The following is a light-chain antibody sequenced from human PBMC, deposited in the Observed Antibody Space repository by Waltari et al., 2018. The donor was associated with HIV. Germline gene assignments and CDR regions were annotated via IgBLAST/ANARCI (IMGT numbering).Light chain of an antibody. CDR1: GPNIRAGYA. V-gene: IGLV1-40*01. CDR2: GDS. CDR3: QSYDSSLSGWV. J-gene: IGLJ2*01. Sequence: QSVLTQPPSASGAPGPRVTIPCTGSGPNIRAGYAAPWYQQLPGTAPKLLIYGDSHRPSGVPDRFSGSKSGTSASLAITGLQAVDEADYYCQSYDSSLSGWVFGGGTKLTVL.